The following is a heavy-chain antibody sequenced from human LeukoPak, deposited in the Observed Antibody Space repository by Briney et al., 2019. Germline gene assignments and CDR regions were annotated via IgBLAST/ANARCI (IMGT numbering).Heavy chain of an antibody. CDR3: AGTPIVVVPAARLVGMDV. CDR1: GGSFSGYY. V-gene: IGHV4-34*01. CDR2: INHSGST. D-gene: IGHD2-2*01. J-gene: IGHJ6*02. Sequence: SETLSLTCAVYGGSFSGYYWSWIRQPPGKGLEWIGEINHSGSTNYNPSLKSRVTISVDTSKNQFSLKLSSVTAADTAVYYCAGTPIVVVPAARLVGMDVWGQGTTVTVSS.